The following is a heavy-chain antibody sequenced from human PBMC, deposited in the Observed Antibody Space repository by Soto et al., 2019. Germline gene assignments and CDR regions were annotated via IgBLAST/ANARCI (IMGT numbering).Heavy chain of an antibody. CDR3: ARVPHPRYNWNMPP. CDR1: GFTFSDYY. V-gene: IGHV3-11*06. Sequence: GGSLRLSSCASGFTFSDYYMSWIRQARGKGLEWVSYISSSSSYTNYADSVKGRFTISRDNAKNSLYLQMNSLRAEDTAVYYCARVPHPRYNWNMPPWGQGTLVTVSS. CDR2: ISSSSSYT. D-gene: IGHD1-20*01. J-gene: IGHJ5*02.